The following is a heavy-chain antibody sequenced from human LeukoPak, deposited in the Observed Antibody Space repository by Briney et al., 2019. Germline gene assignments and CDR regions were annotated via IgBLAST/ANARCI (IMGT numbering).Heavy chain of an antibody. J-gene: IGHJ6*04. CDR2: INAGNGNT. CDR3: ARIAGYYYGMDV. CDR1: GYTFTSYA. V-gene: IGHV1-3*01. Sequence: ASVKGSCKASGYTFTSYAMHWVRQAPGQRLEWMGWINAGNGNTKYSQKFQGRVTITRDTSASTAYMELSSLRSEDTAVYYCARIAGYYYGMDVWGKGTTVTVSS.